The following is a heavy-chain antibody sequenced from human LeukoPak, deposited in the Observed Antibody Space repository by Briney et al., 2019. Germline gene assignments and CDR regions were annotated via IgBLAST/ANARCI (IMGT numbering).Heavy chain of an antibody. J-gene: IGHJ5*02. CDR1: GFSISSYA. Sequence: GGSLSLSCAASGFSISSYAMRWVRQAPGKGLEWVSCISGSGENTYYAGSVKDRFTISRDTSKNTLYLQMNSLRAEDTAVYYCAREAYSGSYYWFDPWGQGTLVTVSS. CDR3: AREAYSGSYYWFDP. CDR2: ISGSGENT. D-gene: IGHD1-26*01. V-gene: IGHV3-23*01.